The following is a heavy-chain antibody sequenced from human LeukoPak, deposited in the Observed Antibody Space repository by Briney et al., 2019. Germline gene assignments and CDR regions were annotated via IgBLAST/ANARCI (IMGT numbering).Heavy chain of an antibody. CDR2: ISAYNGNT. V-gene: IGHV1-18*01. CDR1: GYTFNSYG. J-gene: IGHJ4*02. CDR3: ARESTVVTPGYFDY. Sequence: ASVKVSCKASGYTFNSYGISWVRQAPGQGLEWMGWISAYNGNTNYAQKLQGRVTMTTDTSTSTAYMELRSLRSDDTAVYYCARESTVVTPGYFDYWGQGTLVTVSS. D-gene: IGHD4-23*01.